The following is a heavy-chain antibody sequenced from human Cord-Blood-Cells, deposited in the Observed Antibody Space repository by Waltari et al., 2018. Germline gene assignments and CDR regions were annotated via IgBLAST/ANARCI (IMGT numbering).Heavy chain of an antibody. J-gene: IGHJ1*01. D-gene: IGHD4-17*01. Sequence: VQLVESGGGLVQPGGSLRLSCVASGFTFRSHWMHWVRQAPGKWLVWVSRSNSDGSSTSYADSVKGRFTISRDNAKNTLYLQMNSLRAEDTAVYYCARDYGDYAEYFQHWGQGTLVTVSS. V-gene: IGHV3-74*01. CDR2: SNSDGSST. CDR1: GFTFRSHW. CDR3: ARDYGDYAEYFQH.